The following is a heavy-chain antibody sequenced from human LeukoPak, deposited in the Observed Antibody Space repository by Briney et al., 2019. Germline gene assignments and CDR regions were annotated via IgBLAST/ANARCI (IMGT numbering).Heavy chain of an antibody. CDR1: GYTFTSYG. Sequence: ASVKVSCKASGYTFTSYGISWVRQAPGQGLEWMGWISAYNGNTNYAQKLQGRVTMTTDTSTSTAYMELRSLRSDDTAVYYCARVSLEWLFRDWFDPWGQGTLVTVSS. V-gene: IGHV1-18*01. D-gene: IGHD3-3*01. J-gene: IGHJ5*02. CDR3: ARVSLEWLFRDWFDP. CDR2: ISAYNGNT.